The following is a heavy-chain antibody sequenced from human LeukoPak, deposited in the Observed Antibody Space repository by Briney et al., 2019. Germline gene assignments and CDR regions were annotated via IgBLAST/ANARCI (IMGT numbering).Heavy chain of an antibody. Sequence: GGPLRLSCAASGFTFSSYSVNWVRQAPGKGLEWVSSISSSSSYIYYADSVKGRFTISRDNAKNSLYLQMNSLRAEDTAVYYCARVSGYAFDIWGQGTMVTVSS. CDR1: GFTFSSYS. CDR2: ISSSSSYI. J-gene: IGHJ3*02. CDR3: ARVSGYAFDI. V-gene: IGHV3-21*01.